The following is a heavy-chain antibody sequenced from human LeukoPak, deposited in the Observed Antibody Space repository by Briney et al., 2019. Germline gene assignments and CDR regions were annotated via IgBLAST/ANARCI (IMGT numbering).Heavy chain of an antibody. Sequence: SETLSLTCTVSGGSISSGGYYWSWIRQPPGKGLEWIGYIYHSGSTYYNPSLKSRVTISVDRSKNQFSLKLSSVTAADTAVYYCARGSSKRIAAAGYYYYGMDVWGQGTTVTVSS. CDR1: GGSISSGGYY. D-gene: IGHD6-13*01. J-gene: IGHJ6*02. CDR3: ARGSSKRIAAAGYYYYGMDV. V-gene: IGHV4-30-2*01. CDR2: IYHSGST.